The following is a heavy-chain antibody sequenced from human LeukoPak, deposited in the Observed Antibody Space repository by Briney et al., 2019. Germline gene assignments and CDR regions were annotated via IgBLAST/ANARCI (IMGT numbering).Heavy chain of an antibody. J-gene: IGHJ4*02. CDR3: ARLLNYYDSSGYYSYYFDY. CDR1: GGSISSGDYY. CDR2: MYYSGST. D-gene: IGHD3-22*01. V-gene: IGHV4-30-4*01. Sequence: SRTLSLTCTVSGGSISSGDYYWSWICQPPGKGLEWIGYMYYSGSTYYNPSLKSRVTISVDTSKNQFSLKLSSVTAADTAVYYCARLLNYYDSSGYYSYYFDYWGQGTLVTVSS.